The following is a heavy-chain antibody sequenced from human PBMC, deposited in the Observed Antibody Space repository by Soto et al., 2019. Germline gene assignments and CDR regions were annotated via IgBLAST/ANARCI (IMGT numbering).Heavy chain of an antibody. D-gene: IGHD6-19*01. CDR1: GLTFSSYA. CDR2: ISYDGSNK. Sequence: GGARRLSCAASGLTFSSYAMHWVSKATGKGQEWVAVISYDGSNKYYADSVKGRFTISRDNSKNTMYLQMNSLRAEDTAVYYCARGARAFAGMVSYYYYGMAVWGQGTMVAVSS. CDR3: ARGARAFAGMVSYYYYGMAV. J-gene: IGHJ6*01. V-gene: IGHV3-30-3*01.